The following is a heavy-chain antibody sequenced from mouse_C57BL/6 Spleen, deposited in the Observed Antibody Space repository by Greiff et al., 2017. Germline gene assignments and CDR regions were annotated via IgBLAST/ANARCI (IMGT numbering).Heavy chain of an antibody. CDR3: ARKNYGSSPYYFGC. Sequence: EVQGVESGGDLVKPGGSLKLSCAASGFTFSSYGMSWVRQTPDKRLEWVATISSGGSYTYYPDSVKGRFTISRDNAKNTLYLQMSSLKSEDTAMYYCARKNYGSSPYYFGCWGNGTTLTVSS. J-gene: IGHJ2*01. D-gene: IGHD1-1*01. CDR2: ISSGGSYT. CDR1: GFTFSSYG. V-gene: IGHV5-6*01.